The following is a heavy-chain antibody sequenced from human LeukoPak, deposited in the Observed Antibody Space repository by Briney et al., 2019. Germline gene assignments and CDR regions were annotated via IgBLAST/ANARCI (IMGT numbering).Heavy chain of an antibody. V-gene: IGHV3-9*03. CDR2: ISWNSGSI. D-gene: IGHD2-8*02. Sequence: GRSLRLSCAASGFTFDDYAMHWVRQAPGKGLEWVTGISWNSGSIGYADSVKGRFTISRDNAKNSLYLQMNSLRAEDMALYYCAKDEFVASDFTGAFDIWGQGTMVTVSS. CDR1: GFTFDDYA. CDR3: AKDEFVASDFTGAFDI. J-gene: IGHJ3*02.